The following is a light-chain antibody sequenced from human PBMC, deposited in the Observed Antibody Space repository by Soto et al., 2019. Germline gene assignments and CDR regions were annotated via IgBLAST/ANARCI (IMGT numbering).Light chain of an antibody. CDR3: CSYAGSSTLV. Sequence: QSALTQPASVSGSPGQSITISCTGTSRDVGSYNLVSWYQQHPGKAPKLMIYEVSKRPSGVSNRFSGSKSGNTASLTISGLQAEYEADYYCCSYAGSSTLVFGGGTKLTVL. CDR1: SRDVGSYNL. CDR2: EVS. V-gene: IGLV2-23*02. J-gene: IGLJ2*01.